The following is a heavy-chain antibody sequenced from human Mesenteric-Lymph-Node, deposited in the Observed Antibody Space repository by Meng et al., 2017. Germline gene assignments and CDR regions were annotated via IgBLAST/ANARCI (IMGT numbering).Heavy chain of an antibody. V-gene: IGHV4-30-4*01. CDR1: GGSINSGDYY. CDR2: IYYTGST. CDR3: ARNYYFDY. J-gene: IGHJ4*02. Sequence: QVARQGGGPGLVKPSQSLSLTCTVSGGSINSGDYYWSWSRQHPGKGLEWIGYIYYTGSTYYNPSLKSRVTISMDTSKNQFSLRLSSVTAADTAVYYCARNYYFDYWGQGTLVTVSS.